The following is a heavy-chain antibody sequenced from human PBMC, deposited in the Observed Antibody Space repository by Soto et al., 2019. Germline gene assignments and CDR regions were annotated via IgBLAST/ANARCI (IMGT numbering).Heavy chain of an antibody. CDR2: IYYSGST. V-gene: IGHV4-39*02. CDR1: GGSISSSSYY. Sequence: SETLSLTCTVSGGSISSSSYYWGWIRQPPGKGLEWIGGIYYSGSTYYNPSLKGRFTISRDNAKNSLFLQMNSLRPEDTALYYCAKDMKWGGMTTIHYFDSWGQGTQVTVSS. D-gene: IGHD4-17*01. J-gene: IGHJ4*02. CDR3: AKDMKWGGMTTIHYFDS.